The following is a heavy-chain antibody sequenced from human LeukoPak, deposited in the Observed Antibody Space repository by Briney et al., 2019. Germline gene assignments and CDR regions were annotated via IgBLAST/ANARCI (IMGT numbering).Heavy chain of an antibody. CDR3: ARGGGYNYGSFDY. D-gene: IGHD5-18*01. V-gene: IGHV4-61*02. Sequence: SETLSLTCTVSGGSISSGSYYWSWIWQPAGKGLEWIGRIYTSGSINYNPSLKSRVTISVDTSKNQLSLKLSSVTAADTAVYYCARGGGYNYGSFDYWGQGTLVTVSS. CDR1: GGSISSGSYY. CDR2: IYTSGSI. J-gene: IGHJ4*02.